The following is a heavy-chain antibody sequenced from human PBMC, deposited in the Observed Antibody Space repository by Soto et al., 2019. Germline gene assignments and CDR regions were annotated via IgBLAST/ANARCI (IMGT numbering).Heavy chain of an antibody. D-gene: IGHD3-22*01. V-gene: IGHV4-30-4*01. CDR2: ISYSGST. CDR1: GGSISSGNYY. Sequence: SETLSLTCTVSGGSISSGNYYWSWIRQPPGKGLEWIGFISYSGSTYYSTSLKSRVTISVDTSKSQFSLNLSFVTAADTAVYYCASQHYYDSSGYYVVYWGQGTLVTV. CDR3: ASQHYYDSSGYYVVY. J-gene: IGHJ4*02.